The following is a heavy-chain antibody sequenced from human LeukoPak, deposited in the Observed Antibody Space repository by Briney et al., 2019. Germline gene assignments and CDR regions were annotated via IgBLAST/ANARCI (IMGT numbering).Heavy chain of an antibody. D-gene: IGHD1-26*01. CDR1: GYSISSGYY. Sequence: SETLSLTCAVSGYSISSGYYWGWIRQPPGKGLEWIGSIYHSGSTYYNPSLKSRVTISVDTSKNQFSLKLSSVTAADTAVYYCARPVGAGEYDAFDIWGQGTMVIVSS. V-gene: IGHV4-38-2*01. CDR3: ARPVGAGEYDAFDI. J-gene: IGHJ3*02. CDR2: IYHSGST.